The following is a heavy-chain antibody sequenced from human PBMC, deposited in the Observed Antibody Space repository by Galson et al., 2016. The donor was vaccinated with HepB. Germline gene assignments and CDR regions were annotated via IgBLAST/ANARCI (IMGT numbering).Heavy chain of an antibody. V-gene: IGHV3-74*01. CDR1: GFSFSSFW. J-gene: IGHJ4*02. Sequence: SLSLSCAASGFSFSSFWMHWVRQVPEKGLVWVARTNEYGSITDYADSVKGRFTISRDNSKNTLYLQMSSLRAEDTAVYFCARDVGGWGSYWGQGTLVTVSS. CDR3: ARDVGGWGSY. D-gene: IGHD3-10*01. CDR2: TNEYGSIT.